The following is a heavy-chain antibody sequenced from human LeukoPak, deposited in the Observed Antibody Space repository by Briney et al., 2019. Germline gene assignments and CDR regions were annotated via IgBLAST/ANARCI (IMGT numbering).Heavy chain of an antibody. V-gene: IGHV4-59*01. CDR3: AREPYYYYGMDV. Sequence: SETLSHTCTVSGGSISSYYWSWIRQPPGKGLEWIGYIYYSGSTNYNPSLKSRVTISVDTSKNQFSLKLSSVTAADTAVYYCAREPYYYYGMDVWGQGTTVTVSS. J-gene: IGHJ6*02. CDR1: GGSISSYY. CDR2: IYYSGST.